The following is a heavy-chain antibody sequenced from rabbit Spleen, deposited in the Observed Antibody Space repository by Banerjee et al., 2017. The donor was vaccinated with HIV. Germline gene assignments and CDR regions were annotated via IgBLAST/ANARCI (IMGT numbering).Heavy chain of an antibody. CDR2: IYAGSTGTT. Sequence: QSLEESGGDLVKPGASLTLTCTASGFTINYYYICWVRQAPGKGLEWIACIYAGSTGTTYYANWAKGRFTISKTSSTTVTLQMASLTAADTATYFCAGDLGVIVYRFSLWGPGTLVTVS. CDR3: AGDLGVIVYRFSL. V-gene: IGHV1S40*01. D-gene: IGHD6-1*01. J-gene: IGHJ4*01. CDR1: GFTINYYY.